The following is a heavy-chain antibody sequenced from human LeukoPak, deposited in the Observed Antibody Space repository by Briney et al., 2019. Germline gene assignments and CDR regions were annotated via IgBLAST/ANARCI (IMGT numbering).Heavy chain of an antibody. Sequence: GGSVRLLCGASVYTFNTYSMNWVRQAPGKGLESGSSISSSSKYKLYADSAEGRLNIYRDNAKNSLYLLMNSLRAEDTAVYFCSRDREYAGDLHDWYDHWGQGTLVTVSS. D-gene: IGHD3-10*01. V-gene: IGHV3-21*01. CDR1: VYTFNTYS. J-gene: IGHJ5*02. CDR2: ISSSSKYK. CDR3: SRDREYAGDLHDWYDH.